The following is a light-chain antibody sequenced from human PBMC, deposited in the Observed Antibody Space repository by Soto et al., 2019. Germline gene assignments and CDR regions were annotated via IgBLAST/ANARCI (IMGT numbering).Light chain of an antibody. CDR2: HVS. J-gene: IGLJ1*01. CDR3: SSYTSTSTYV. Sequence: QSVLTQPASVSGSPGQSITISCTETSSDVGGYNYVSWYQQYPGKAPKLMIYHVSNRPSGVSNRFSGSKSGNSASLTISGLQAEDEADYYCSSYTSTSTYVFGTGTKVTVL. CDR1: SSDVGGYNY. V-gene: IGLV2-14*01.